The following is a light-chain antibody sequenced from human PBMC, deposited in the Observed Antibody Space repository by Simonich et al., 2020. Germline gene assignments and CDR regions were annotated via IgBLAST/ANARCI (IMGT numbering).Light chain of an antibody. J-gene: IGKJ3*01. CDR1: QSISSW. Sequence: DIQMTQSPSTLSASVGDRVTITCRASQSISSWLAWYQQKPGKAPKLLIYKASRLESGVPSRCSGSGSGTEFTLTISSLQPDDFATYYCQQYNSYSPSYTFGPGTKVDIK. CDR2: KAS. CDR3: QQYNSYSPSYT. V-gene: IGKV1-5*03.